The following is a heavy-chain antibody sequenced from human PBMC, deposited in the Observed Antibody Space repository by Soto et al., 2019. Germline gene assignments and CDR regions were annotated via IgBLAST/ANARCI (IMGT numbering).Heavy chain of an antibody. CDR3: ASGRVGERGRAVVTPFDY. Sequence: QVQLVQSGAEVKKPGSSVKVSCKASGGTFSSYAISWVRQAPGQGLEWMGGIIPIFGTANYAQKFQSRVTITEDESTSTAYMELSSLRSEDTAVYYCASGRVGERGRAVVTPFDYWGQGTLVTVSS. D-gene: IGHD3-10*01. CDR1: GGTFSSYA. CDR2: IIPIFGTA. V-gene: IGHV1-69*12. J-gene: IGHJ4*02.